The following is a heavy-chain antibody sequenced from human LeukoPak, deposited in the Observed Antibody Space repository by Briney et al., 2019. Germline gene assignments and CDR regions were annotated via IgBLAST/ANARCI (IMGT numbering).Heavy chain of an antibody. Sequence: PSETLSLTCAFYGGSFSGYYWSWIRQPPGKGLEWIGEINHSGSTNYNPSLKSRVTISVDPSKNQFSLKLSSVTAADTAVYYCARSGVREWLPRYYFDYWGQGTLVTVSS. J-gene: IGHJ4*02. CDR1: GGSFSGYY. CDR3: ARSGVREWLPRYYFDY. V-gene: IGHV4-34*01. CDR2: INHSGST. D-gene: IGHD3-3*01.